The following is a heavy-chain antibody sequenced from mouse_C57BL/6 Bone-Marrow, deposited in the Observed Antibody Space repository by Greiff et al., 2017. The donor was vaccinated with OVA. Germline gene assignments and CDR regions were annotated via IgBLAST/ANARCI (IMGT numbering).Heavy chain of an antibody. J-gene: IGHJ4*01. D-gene: IGHD1-1*01. V-gene: IGHV14-4*01. CDR3: ISTVVAHYYAMDY. Sequence: VQLQQSGAELVRPGASVKLSCTASGFNIKDDYMHWVKQRPEQGLEWIGWIDPENGDTEYASKFQGKATITADTSSNTAYLQLSSLTSEDTAVYYCISTVVAHYYAMDYWGQGTSVTVSS. CDR2: IDPENGDT. CDR1: GFNIKDDY.